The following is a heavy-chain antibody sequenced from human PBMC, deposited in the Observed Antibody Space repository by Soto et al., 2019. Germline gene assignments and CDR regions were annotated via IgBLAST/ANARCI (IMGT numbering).Heavy chain of an antibody. CDR3: AMDWNSSPMGAFDI. Sequence: GASVKVSCKASGGTFSSYAISWVRQAPGQGLEWVGGIIPIFGTANYAQKFQGRVTITADESTSTAYMELSSLRSEDTAVYYCAMDWNSSPMGAFDIWGQGTMVTVSS. D-gene: IGHD6-13*01. V-gene: IGHV1-69*13. CDR2: IIPIFGTA. J-gene: IGHJ3*02. CDR1: GGTFSSYA.